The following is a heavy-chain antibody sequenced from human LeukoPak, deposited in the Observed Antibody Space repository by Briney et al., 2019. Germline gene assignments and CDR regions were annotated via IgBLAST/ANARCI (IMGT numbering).Heavy chain of an antibody. CDR1: GFSFSDYD. V-gene: IGHV3-21*01. D-gene: IGHD3-16*01. CDR3: GRAFPPLRTSSAGDL. CDR2: ISGRSSHV. J-gene: IGHJ1*01. Sequence: GGSLRLSCSASGFSFSDYDMNWVRQAPGKGLEWVSAISGRSSHVYYGESAKGRFTISRDNAKNSLYLQLDSLGVEDTAVYYCGRAFPPLRTSSAGDLWGQGTLVTVSS.